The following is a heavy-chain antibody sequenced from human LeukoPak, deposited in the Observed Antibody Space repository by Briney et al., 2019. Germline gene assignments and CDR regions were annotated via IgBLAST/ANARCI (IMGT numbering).Heavy chain of an antibody. CDR1: GFTFSRYA. CDR2: ISYDGSNK. D-gene: IGHD4-17*01. CDR3: ARSPSTVTNGMDV. Sequence: PGGSLRLSCAASGFTFSRYAMDWVRQAPGKGLEWVAVISYDGSNKFYADSVKGRFTISRDNSKNTLYLQMNSLRAEDTAVYYCARSPSTVTNGMDVWGQGTTVTVSS. V-gene: IGHV3-30-3*01. J-gene: IGHJ6*02.